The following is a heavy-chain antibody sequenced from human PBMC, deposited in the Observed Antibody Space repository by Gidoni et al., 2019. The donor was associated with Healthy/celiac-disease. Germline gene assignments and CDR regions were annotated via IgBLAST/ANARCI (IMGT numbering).Heavy chain of an antibody. D-gene: IGHD1-26*01. J-gene: IGHJ4*02. Sequence: QVQLVESGGGVVQPGRSLRLSCAASGFPFSSYGMHWVRQAPGKGLEWVAVISYDGSNKYYADSVKGRFTISRDNSKNTLYLQMNSLRAEDTAVYYCAKDSGSYSQELDYWGQGTLVTVSS. CDR1: GFPFSSYG. V-gene: IGHV3-30*18. CDR2: ISYDGSNK. CDR3: AKDSGSYSQELDY.